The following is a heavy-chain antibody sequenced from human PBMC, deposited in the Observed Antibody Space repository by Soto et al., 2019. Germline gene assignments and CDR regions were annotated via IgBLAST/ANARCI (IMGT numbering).Heavy chain of an antibody. V-gene: IGHV3-23*01. J-gene: IGHJ4*02. CDR1: GFTFNSYS. CDR3: AYDFWSGPYDY. CDR2: TSGSGGST. D-gene: IGHD3-3*01. Sequence: TGGSLTLACAASGFTFNSYSMSWVRQAPGKGLEWVSATSGSGGSTYYADSVKGRFTISRDNSKNTLYLQMNSLRAEDTAVYYCAYDFWSGPYDYWGQGTLVTVSS.